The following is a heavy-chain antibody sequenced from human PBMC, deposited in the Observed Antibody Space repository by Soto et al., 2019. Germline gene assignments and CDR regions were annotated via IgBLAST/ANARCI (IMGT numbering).Heavy chain of an antibody. V-gene: IGHV1-69*01. Sequence: QVQLVQSGAEVKKPGSSVKVSCKASGGTFSSYAISWVRQAPGQGLEWMGGIIPIFGTANYAQKFQGRVTITADESTSTAYMELSSLRSEDTAVYYCARDSPGYYDSSGYYNSNWFDPWGQGTLVIVSS. CDR1: GGTFSSYA. D-gene: IGHD3-22*01. J-gene: IGHJ5*02. CDR2: IIPIFGTA. CDR3: ARDSPGYYDSSGYYNSNWFDP.